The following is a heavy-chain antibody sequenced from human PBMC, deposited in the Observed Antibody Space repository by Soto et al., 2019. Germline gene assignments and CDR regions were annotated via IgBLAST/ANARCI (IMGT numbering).Heavy chain of an antibody. Sequence: TSETMSVTCAVYGGSFSGYCWSWIRQPPGKGLEWIGEINHSGSTNYNPSLKSRVTISVDTSKNQFSLKLSSVTAADTAVYYCARRSYVVVVAATFDYWGQGTLVTVSS. CDR2: INHSGST. CDR3: ARRSYVVVVAATFDY. V-gene: IGHV4-34*01. CDR1: GGSFSGYC. D-gene: IGHD2-15*01. J-gene: IGHJ4*02.